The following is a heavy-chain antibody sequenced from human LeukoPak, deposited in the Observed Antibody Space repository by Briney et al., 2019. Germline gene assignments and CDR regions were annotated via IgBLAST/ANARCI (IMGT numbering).Heavy chain of an antibody. Sequence: PGGSLRLSCAACGFTFSSYAMHWVRQAPGKGLGWVAFISDDGSNKYYADSVKGRFTISRENSKNTLFLQMNSLRAEDTAVYYCAKALPHGSSAGDYFDYWGQGTLVTVSS. CDR1: GFTFSSYA. D-gene: IGHD6-6*01. V-gene: IGHV3-30-3*01. CDR3: AKALPHGSSAGDYFDY. J-gene: IGHJ4*02. CDR2: ISDDGSNK.